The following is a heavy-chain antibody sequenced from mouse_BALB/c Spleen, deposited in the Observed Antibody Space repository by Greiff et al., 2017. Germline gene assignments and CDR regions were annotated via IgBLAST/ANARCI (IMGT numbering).Heavy chain of an antibody. Sequence: VKLEESGPGLVAPSQSLSITCTVSGFSLTGYGVNWVRQPPGKGLEWLGMIWGDGSTDYNSALKSRLSISKDNSKSQVFLKMNSLQTDDTARYYCASPITTVVATRYYAMDYWGQGTSVTVSS. CDR1: GFSLTGYG. CDR3: ASPITTVVATRYYAMDY. V-gene: IGHV2-6-7*01. D-gene: IGHD1-1*01. J-gene: IGHJ4*01. CDR2: IWGDGST.